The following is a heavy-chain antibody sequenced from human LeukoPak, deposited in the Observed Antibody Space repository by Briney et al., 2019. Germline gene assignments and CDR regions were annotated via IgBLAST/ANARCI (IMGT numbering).Heavy chain of an antibody. CDR3: AKSSGYTSNWYNFQL. Sequence: GGSLRLSWAASGFTFSDYAMNWVRQAPGKGLEWVSSISGSGSNTYSADYVKGRFTISRDNSKNTLYLQMSSLRVEDTAVYYCAKSSGYTSNWYNFQLWGQGTLVTVSS. J-gene: IGHJ1*01. CDR1: GFTFSDYA. CDR2: ISGSGSNT. D-gene: IGHD6-13*01. V-gene: IGHV3-23*01.